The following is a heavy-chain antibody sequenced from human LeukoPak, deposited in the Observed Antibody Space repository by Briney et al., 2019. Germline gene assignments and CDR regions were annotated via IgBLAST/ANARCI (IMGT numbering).Heavy chain of an antibody. CDR1: GFTFSSYS. D-gene: IGHD1-26*01. Sequence: PGGSLRLSCAASGFTFSSYSMNWVRQAPGKRLEWVSSISSSSSYIYYADSVKGRFTISRDNAKNSLYLQMNSLRAEDTAVYYCARDDLELARGYYYYYMDVWGKGTTVTVSS. CDR3: ARDDLELARGYYYYYMDV. J-gene: IGHJ6*03. CDR2: ISSSSSYI. V-gene: IGHV3-21*01.